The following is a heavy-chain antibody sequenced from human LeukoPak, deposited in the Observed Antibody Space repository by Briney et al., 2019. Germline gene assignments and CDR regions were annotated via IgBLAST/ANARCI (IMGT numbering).Heavy chain of an antibody. CDR3: ARDYAEGWELRRSYFDY. CDR1: GGSIKNNY. D-gene: IGHD1-26*01. J-gene: IGHJ4*02. V-gene: IGHV4-59*01. Sequence: SETLSLTCTVYGGSIKNNYWTWIRQPPGKGLEWIGYIHDSGSTNYNPSLKSRVTISVDTSKNLFSLKLSSVTAADTDVYYCARDYAEGWELRRSYFDYWGQGALVTVSS. CDR2: IHDSGST.